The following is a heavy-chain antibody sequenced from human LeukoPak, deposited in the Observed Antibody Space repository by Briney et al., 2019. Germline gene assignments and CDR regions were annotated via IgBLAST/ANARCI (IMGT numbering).Heavy chain of an antibody. Sequence: PGGSLRLSCAASGFTFSGYWMNWVRQAPGKGLEWVSVIYSGGSTYYADSVKGRFIISRDNSKNTLYLQMNSLRVEDTAVYYCARGHSGRYFASDYWGQGTLVTVSS. CDR1: GFTFSGYW. CDR2: IYSGGST. CDR3: ARGHSGRYFASDY. D-gene: IGHD1-26*01. V-gene: IGHV3-66*01. J-gene: IGHJ4*02.